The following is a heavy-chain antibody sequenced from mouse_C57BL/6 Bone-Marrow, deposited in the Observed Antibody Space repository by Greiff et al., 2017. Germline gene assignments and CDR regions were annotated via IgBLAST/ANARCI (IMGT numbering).Heavy chain of an antibody. J-gene: IGHJ2*01. CDR2: IYPGNSDT. CDR1: GYTFTSYW. Sequence: EVQLQQSGTVLARPGASVKMSCKTSGYTFTSYWMHWVKQRPGQGLEWIGAIYPGNSDTSYNQKFKGKAKLTAVTSASTAYMELSSLTNEDSAVYYCTSIYYDYDGDFDYWGQGTTLTVSS. D-gene: IGHD2-4*01. V-gene: IGHV1-5*01. CDR3: TSIYYDYDGDFDY.